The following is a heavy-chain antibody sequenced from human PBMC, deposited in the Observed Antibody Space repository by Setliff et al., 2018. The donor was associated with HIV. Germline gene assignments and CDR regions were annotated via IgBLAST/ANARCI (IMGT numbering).Heavy chain of an antibody. Sequence: PSETLSLTCTVSNGSISSGNHYWSWIRQHPGKGLEWIGYIFSSGSTNYNPSLKSRVTISVDTSKNQFSLRLSSVTAADTAVFYCARVPFTTGFDYWGQGILVTVSS. D-gene: IGHD3-3*01. CDR3: ARVPFTTGFDY. CDR1: NGSISSGNHY. V-gene: IGHV4-61*01. J-gene: IGHJ4*02. CDR2: IFSSGST.